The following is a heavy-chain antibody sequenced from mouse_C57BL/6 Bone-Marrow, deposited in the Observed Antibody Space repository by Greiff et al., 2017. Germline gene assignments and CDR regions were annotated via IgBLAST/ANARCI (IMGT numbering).Heavy chain of an antibody. V-gene: IGHV14-2*01. J-gene: IGHJ3*01. CDR3: ARPYGSSSWFAY. CDR2: IDPEDGET. D-gene: IGHD1-1*01. Sequence: EVKVVESGAELVKPGASVKLSCTASGFNIKDYYMHWVKQRTEQGLEWIGRIDPEDGETKYAPKFQGRATITADTSSNTAYLQLSSLTSEDTAVYYCARPYGSSSWFAYGGKGTLVTVSA. CDR1: GFNIKDYY.